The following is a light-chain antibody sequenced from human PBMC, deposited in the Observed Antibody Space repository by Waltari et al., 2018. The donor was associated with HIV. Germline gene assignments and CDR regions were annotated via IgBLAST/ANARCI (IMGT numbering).Light chain of an antibody. Sequence: QSALTQPPSASGSPGQSVTISCAGTSSDIGLYNFVSWYQHHPGKAPKLMISDVSRRPSGVPDRFSGSKSCNTASLTVSWLQADDEATYYCFSYAGNNFLLFGGGTKLTVL. CDR1: SSDIGLYNF. CDR3: FSYAGNNFLL. J-gene: IGLJ2*01. CDR2: DVS. V-gene: IGLV2-8*01.